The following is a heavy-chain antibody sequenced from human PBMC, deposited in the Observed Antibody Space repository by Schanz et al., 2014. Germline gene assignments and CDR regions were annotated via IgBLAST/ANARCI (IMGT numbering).Heavy chain of an antibody. CDR1: GFTFSDYY. J-gene: IGHJ3*02. CDR2: ISSVGISK. D-gene: IGHD1-26*01. CDR3: ARDGAGRAPDAFDI. V-gene: IGHV3-11*04. Sequence: VQLVESGGGLVQPGGSLRLSCAASGFTFSDYYMSWVRQAPGKGLEWVSYISSVGISKYYADPVKGRFTISRDSAKNSLYLQMNSLRAEDTAVYYCARDGAGRAPDAFDIWGQGTMVTVSS.